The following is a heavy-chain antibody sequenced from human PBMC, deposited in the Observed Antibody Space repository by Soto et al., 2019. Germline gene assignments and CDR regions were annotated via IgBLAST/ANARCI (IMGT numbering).Heavy chain of an antibody. V-gene: IGHV1-58*01. D-gene: IGHD2-15*01. CDR3: AADRGHCSGGSCYRWDYYYGMDV. CDR2: IVVGSGNT. Sequence: SVKVSCKASGFTFTSSAVQCVRQARGQRLEWIGWIVVGSGNTNYAQKFQERVTITRDMSTSTAYMELSSLRSEDTAVYYCAADRGHCSGGSCYRWDYYYGMDVWGQGTTVTVSS. J-gene: IGHJ6*02. CDR1: GFTFTSSA.